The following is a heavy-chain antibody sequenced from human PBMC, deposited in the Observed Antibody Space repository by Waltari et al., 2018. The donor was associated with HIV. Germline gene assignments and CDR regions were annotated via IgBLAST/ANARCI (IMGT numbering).Heavy chain of an antibody. CDR2: INCADSNT. J-gene: IGHJ5*02. V-gene: IGHV5-51*01. Sequence: EVQLVQSGAEVKKPGESLIISCKASGYSFTSYWIVWVRQMPGKGLEWMGNINCADSNTQYSPSPPDHVTITTGRSITTAYLHLSSLKASDTAMYYCARRKVTGDRGGWFDPWGQGTLVTVSS. D-gene: IGHD2-21*02. CDR1: GYSFTSYW. CDR3: ARRKVTGDRGGWFDP.